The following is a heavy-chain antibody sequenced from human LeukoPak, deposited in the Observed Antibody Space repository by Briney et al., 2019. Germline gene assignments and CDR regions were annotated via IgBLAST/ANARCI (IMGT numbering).Heavy chain of an antibody. J-gene: IGHJ3*02. CDR1: GGSFGGYY. Sequence: KASETLSLTCAVYGGSFGGYYWSWIRQPPGKGLEWIGEINHSGSTKYNPSLKSRVTISADTSKNQFSLRLSSVTAADTAVYYCARAEDKFDIWGQGTMVTVSS. V-gene: IGHV4-34*01. CDR3: ARAEDKFDI. CDR2: INHSGST.